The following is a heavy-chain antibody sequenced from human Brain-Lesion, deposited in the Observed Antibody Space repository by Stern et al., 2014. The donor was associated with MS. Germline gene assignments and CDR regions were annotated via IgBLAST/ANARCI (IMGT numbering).Heavy chain of an antibody. Sequence: VQLVESRAEVKKPGASVKVSCKASGYTFTGYYMHWVRQAPGQGLEWMGWINPKSGGTNYAQKFQGWVTMTRDTSINTAYMELSRLRSDDTAVYYCATYYYDSTGYNDFWGQGTLVTVSS. CDR1: GYTFTGYY. V-gene: IGHV1-2*04. J-gene: IGHJ4*02. CDR3: ATYYYDSTGYNDF. D-gene: IGHD3-22*01. CDR2: INPKSGGT.